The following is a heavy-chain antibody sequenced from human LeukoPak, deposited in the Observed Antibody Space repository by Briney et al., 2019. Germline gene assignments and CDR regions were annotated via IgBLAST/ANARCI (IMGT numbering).Heavy chain of an antibody. J-gene: IGHJ4*02. Sequence: GGSLRLSCAASGFTFSSYAMSWVRQAPGKGLEWVSAISGSGGSTYYADSVKGRFTISRDNSKNTLYLQMNSLRAEDTAIYYCAKVGGGSGRRFFCDYWGQGTLVTVSS. V-gene: IGHV3-23*01. CDR2: ISGSGGST. CDR1: GFTFSSYA. CDR3: AKVGGGSGRRFFCDY. D-gene: IGHD2-15*01.